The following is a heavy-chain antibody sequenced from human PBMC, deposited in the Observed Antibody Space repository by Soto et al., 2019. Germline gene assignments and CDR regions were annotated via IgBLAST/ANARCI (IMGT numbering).Heavy chain of an antibody. V-gene: IGHV3-53*01. Sequence: EAQLVQSGGALMKPGASLRLSCAGAGFSFTDNYITWVRQAPGQGLEWVSLLYRGCRIYYKESEKGRLTISRDTSKNMLYLQMDRLRTDDTAVYYCARADREYAYGLNVWGRGTTVTFSS. CDR3: ARADREYAYGLNV. J-gene: IGHJ6*02. CDR2: LYRGCRI. D-gene: IGHD3-10*01. CDR1: GFSFTDNY.